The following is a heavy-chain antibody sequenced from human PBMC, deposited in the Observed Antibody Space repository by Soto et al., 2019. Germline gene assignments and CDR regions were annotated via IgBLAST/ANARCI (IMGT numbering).Heavy chain of an antibody. CDR2: ISSSGSSI. CDR1: GFSFSAYY. CDR3: ARESPAGVDV. Sequence: PGGSLRLSCEASGFSFSAYYMSWIRQAPGKGPEWLSYISSSGSSIYYADSVKGRFTISRDNAKNSLFLQMNSLRAGDTATYYCARESPAGVDVWGQGTTVTVSS. J-gene: IGHJ6*02. V-gene: IGHV3-11*01.